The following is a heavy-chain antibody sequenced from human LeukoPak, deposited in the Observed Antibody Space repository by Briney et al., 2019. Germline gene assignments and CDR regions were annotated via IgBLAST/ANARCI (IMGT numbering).Heavy chain of an antibody. Sequence: PSETLSLTCTFSGGSISSYYWSWIRQPPGKGLEWIGYIYKSGSTNYNPSLKSRVTISVDTSKNQLSLKLISVTAADTAVYYCARHITPDAFDIWGQGTMVTVSS. CDR3: ARHITPDAFDI. D-gene: IGHD1-14*01. CDR2: IYKSGST. CDR1: GGSISSYY. V-gene: IGHV4-59*01. J-gene: IGHJ3*02.